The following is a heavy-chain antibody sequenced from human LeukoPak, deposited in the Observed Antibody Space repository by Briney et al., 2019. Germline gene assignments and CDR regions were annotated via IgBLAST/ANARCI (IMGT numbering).Heavy chain of an antibody. CDR1: GYFFTTYW. V-gene: IGHV5-51*01. Sequence: GESLKISCQTSGYFFTTYWIGWVRQMPGKGLEWMGIIYPGDSDTRYSPSFQGQVTISADKSISTAYLQWSSLKASDTAMYCCARRHQGYCSGGSCFNWFDPWGQGTLVTVSS. CDR2: IYPGDSDT. J-gene: IGHJ5*02. D-gene: IGHD2-15*01. CDR3: ARRHQGYCSGGSCFNWFDP.